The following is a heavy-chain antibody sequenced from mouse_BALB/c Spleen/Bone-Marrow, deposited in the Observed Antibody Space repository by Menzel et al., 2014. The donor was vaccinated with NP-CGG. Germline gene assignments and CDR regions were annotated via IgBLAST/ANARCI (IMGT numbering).Heavy chain of an antibody. CDR3: ARAGWYDY. J-gene: IGHJ2*01. D-gene: IGHD1-1*02. Sequence: EVQLQQSGPELVKPGSSVKMSCKTPGYSFTDYTIYWVKQSHGKSLEWIGNFNPNNGGTNYNQKFKDKATLTVDKSSRTAYMEFRSRTFEDSAVYYCARAGWYDYWGQGTTLTVSS. CDR1: GYSFTDYT. V-gene: IGHV1-22*01. CDR2: FNPNNGGT.